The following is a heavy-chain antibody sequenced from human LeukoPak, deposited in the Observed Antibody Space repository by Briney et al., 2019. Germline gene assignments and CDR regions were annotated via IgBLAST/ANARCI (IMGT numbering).Heavy chain of an antibody. CDR3: AKREKGTTGRFFDY. Sequence: GGSLRLSCAASGFTFTNYAMTWVRQAPGKGLEGVSGISEGVGNTYYADSVKGRFTISRDHSKNTLYLQMNSLSAEDTALYYCAKREKGTTGRFFDYWGQGTLVTVSS. D-gene: IGHD4-17*01. V-gene: IGHV3-23*01. CDR1: GFTFTNYA. J-gene: IGHJ4*02. CDR2: ISEGVGNT.